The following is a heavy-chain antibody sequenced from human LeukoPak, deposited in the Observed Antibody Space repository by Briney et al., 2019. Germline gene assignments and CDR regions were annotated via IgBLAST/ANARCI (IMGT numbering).Heavy chain of an antibody. CDR3: ARGESSVASDYGGNSDFDY. V-gene: IGHV3-7*05. J-gene: IGHJ4*02. CDR1: GFTFSNYW. CDR2: IKQDGSEK. Sequence: GGSLRLSCAASGFTFSNYWMIWVRQAPGKGLEWVGNIKQDGSEKRYADSVRGRFSISRDNAQTSLYLQMNSLRAEDTAVYYCARGESSVASDYGGNSDFDYWGQGTLVTVSS. D-gene: IGHD4-23*01.